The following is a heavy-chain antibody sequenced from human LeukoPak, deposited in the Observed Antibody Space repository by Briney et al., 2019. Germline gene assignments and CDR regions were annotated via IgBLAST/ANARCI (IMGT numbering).Heavy chain of an antibody. CDR1: SGSISNYH. V-gene: IGHV4-4*09. CDR2: FSNNGDT. CDR3: AGFGATGALDY. Sequence: SETLSLTCTVSSGSISNYHWSWIRQPPGKGLEWIGYFSNNGDTHYSPSLKSRVTMSIDTSKNQFALNLNSVTAADTAVYFCAGFGATGALDYWGQGTLVTVSS. D-gene: IGHD3-16*01. J-gene: IGHJ4*02.